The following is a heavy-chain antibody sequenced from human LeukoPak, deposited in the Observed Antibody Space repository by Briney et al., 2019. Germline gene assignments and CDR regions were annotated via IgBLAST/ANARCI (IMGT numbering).Heavy chain of an antibody. CDR1: GGSFSGYY. D-gene: IGHD3-3*01. CDR3: ARGQRYYDFWSGYYWY. J-gene: IGHJ4*02. Sequence: PSETLSLTCAVYGGSFSGYYCSSFRQPPGGGLEWIGEINHSGSTNYNPSLKSRVTKSVDTTKNQFYLKLSSVTAADTAVYYCARGQRYYDFWSGYYWYWGQGTLVTVSS. CDR2: INHSGST. V-gene: IGHV4-34*01.